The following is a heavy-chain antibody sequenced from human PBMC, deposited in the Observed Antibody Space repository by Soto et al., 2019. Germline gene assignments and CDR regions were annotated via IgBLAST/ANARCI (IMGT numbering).Heavy chain of an antibody. CDR2: INPNSGGT. J-gene: IGHJ6*02. D-gene: IGHD2-21*02. Sequence: ASVKVSCKASGYTFTGYYMHWVRQAPGQGLEWMGWINPNSGGTNYAQKFQGWVTMTRDTSISTAYMELSRLRSDDTAVYYCARDGLGYCSGDCYSDYYYGMDVWGQGTTVTVSS. V-gene: IGHV1-2*04. CDR3: ARDGLGYCSGDCYSDYYYGMDV. CDR1: GYTFTGYY.